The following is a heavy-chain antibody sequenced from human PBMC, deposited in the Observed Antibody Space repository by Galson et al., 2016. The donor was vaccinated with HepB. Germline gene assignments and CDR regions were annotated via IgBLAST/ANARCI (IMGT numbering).Heavy chain of an antibody. CDR2: IYYSGSP. CDR3: ARLHGVDIIFF. D-gene: IGHD3/OR15-3a*01. Sequence: ETLSLTCTVSGGPISRSGLYWGWIRQPPGKGLEWIASIYYSGSPYYNPSLKSRVTISVDTSKNQFSLSLRSVTAADTAVYYCARLHGVDIIFFWGQGTLVSVSS. V-gene: IGHV4-39*01. J-gene: IGHJ4*02. CDR1: GGPISRSGLY.